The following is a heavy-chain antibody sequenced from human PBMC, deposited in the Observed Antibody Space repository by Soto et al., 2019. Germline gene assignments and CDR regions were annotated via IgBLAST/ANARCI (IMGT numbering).Heavy chain of an antibody. Sequence: SQTLSLTCASSGDSVSSNSAAWNWLRQSPSRGLEWLGRTYYRSKWYNDYAPSVKSQITIDPDTSRNQFSLQLNSVTPEDTAVYYCARERGVLSEAFDIWGQGTVVTV. V-gene: IGHV6-1*01. J-gene: IGHJ3*02. CDR1: GDSVSSNSAA. CDR2: TYYRSKWYN. D-gene: IGHD3-10*01. CDR3: ARERGVLSEAFDI.